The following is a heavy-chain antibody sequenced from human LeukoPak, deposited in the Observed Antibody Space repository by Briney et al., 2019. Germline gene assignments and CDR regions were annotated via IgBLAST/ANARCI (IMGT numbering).Heavy chain of an antibody. CDR2: MNPNSGNT. J-gene: IGHJ5*02. D-gene: IGHD3-3*01. CDR1: GYTFTGYY. CDR3: ARGKSSAYDFWSGYFSGSTANWFDP. Sequence: GASVKVSCKASGYTFTGYYMHWVRQATGQGLEWMGWMNPNSGNTGYAQKFQGRVTMTRNTSISTAYMELSSLRSEDTAVYYCARGKSSAYDFWSGYFSGSTANWFDPWGQGTLVTVSS. V-gene: IGHV1-8*02.